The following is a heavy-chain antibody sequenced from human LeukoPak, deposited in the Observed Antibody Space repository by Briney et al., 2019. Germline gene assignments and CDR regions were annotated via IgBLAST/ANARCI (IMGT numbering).Heavy chain of an antibody. D-gene: IGHD2-21*02. J-gene: IGHJ4*02. V-gene: IGHV3-30*04. CDR2: ISYDGKNK. CDR3: AKDSETVLYNFDY. Sequence: GRSLRLSCAASGFTFSNYAIHWVRQAPGKGLEWVAVISYDGKNKFYADSVEGRFTISRDNSKNTLFLQMNSLRAEDAAIYYCAKDSETVLYNFDYWGQGTLVTVSS. CDR1: GFTFSNYA.